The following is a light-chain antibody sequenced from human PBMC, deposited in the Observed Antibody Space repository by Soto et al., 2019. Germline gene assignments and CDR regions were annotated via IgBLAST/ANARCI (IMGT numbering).Light chain of an antibody. J-gene: IGLJ2*01. CDR2: AVT. CDR3: SSYTRDSSVV. V-gene: IGLV2-14*01. Sequence: QSVLTQPASVSGSPGQSITISCTGTSSDVGGYDYVSWYQQHPDKAPTLIIYAVTNRPSGVSNRFSGSKSGNTASLTISGLQAEDEADYFCSSYTRDSSVVFGGGTKLTVL. CDR1: SSDVGGYDY.